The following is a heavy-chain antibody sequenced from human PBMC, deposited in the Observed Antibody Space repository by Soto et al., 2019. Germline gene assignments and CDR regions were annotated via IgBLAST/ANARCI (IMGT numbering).Heavy chain of an antibody. Sequence: GASVKVSCKASGGIFSNYVINWVRQAPGQGLEWMGGIIPMFGTANYAQKFQGRVTITADESTGTAYMELSSLRSEDTAVYYCARGHYDSSGYYRKSDFFAYWGQGTLVTVSS. CDR3: ARGHYDSSGYYRKSDFFAY. D-gene: IGHD3-22*01. CDR2: IIPMFGTA. CDR1: GGIFSNYV. J-gene: IGHJ4*02. V-gene: IGHV1-69*13.